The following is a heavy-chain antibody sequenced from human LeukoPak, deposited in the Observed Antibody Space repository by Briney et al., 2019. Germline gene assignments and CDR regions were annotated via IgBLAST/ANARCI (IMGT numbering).Heavy chain of an antibody. V-gene: IGHV4-34*01. CDR2: IYHSGST. CDR3: ARVGFWSGYQPWDYYYYYMDV. J-gene: IGHJ6*03. Sequence: PSETLSLTCAVYGGSFSGYYWSWIRQPPGKGLEWIGSIYHSGSTYYNPSLKSRVTISVDTSKNQFSLKLSSVTAADTAVYYCARVGFWSGYQPWDYYYYYMDVWGKGTTVTVSS. CDR1: GGSFSGYY. D-gene: IGHD3-3*01.